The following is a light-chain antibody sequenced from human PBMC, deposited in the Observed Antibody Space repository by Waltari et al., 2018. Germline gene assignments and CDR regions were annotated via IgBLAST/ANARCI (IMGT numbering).Light chain of an antibody. CDR2: DAS. V-gene: IGKV3-11*01. J-gene: IGKJ3*01. CDR3: QQRSNWPP. Sequence: EIVLTQSPATLSLSPGERATLSCRASQSVSSYLAWYQQKPGQAPRLLISDASNRATGIPARFSGSGSGTDFTLTISSLEPEDFAVYYCQQRSNWPPFGPGTKVDIK. CDR1: QSVSSY.